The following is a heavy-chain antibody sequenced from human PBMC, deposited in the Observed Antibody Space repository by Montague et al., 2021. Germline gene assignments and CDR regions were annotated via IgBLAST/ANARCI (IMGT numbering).Heavy chain of an antibody. D-gene: IGHD5-18*01. V-gene: IGHV4-59*13. CDR3: ARGRGNSYVSFDS. CDR2: IYYSGSAGGTT. CDR1: GGSISSFY. J-gene: IGHJ4*02. Sequence: SETLSLTCTVSGGSISSFYWSWIRQPPEKGLELIAYIYYSGSAGGTTNYNPSLKSRVTISVDSSKNQLSLQLTSVTTADTAVYYCARGRGNSYVSFDSWGQGTRISVSS.